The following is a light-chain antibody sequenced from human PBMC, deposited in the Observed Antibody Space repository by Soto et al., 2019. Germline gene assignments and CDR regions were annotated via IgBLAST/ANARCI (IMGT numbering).Light chain of an antibody. CDR1: QDISNY. CDR3: QQYNTYPT. V-gene: IGKV1-16*01. J-gene: IGKJ5*01. CDR2: DAS. Sequence: DIQMTQSPSSLSASVGDRVTITCQASQDISNYLNWYQQKPGKXPXXLIYDASSLKSGVPARFSGSGSGTEFTLTISSLQPDDFATYYCQQYNTYPTFGQGTRLEI.